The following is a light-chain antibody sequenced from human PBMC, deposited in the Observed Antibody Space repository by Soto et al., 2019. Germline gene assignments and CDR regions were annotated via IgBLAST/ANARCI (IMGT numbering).Light chain of an antibody. J-gene: IGKJ1*01. CDR3: QQDGSSPPWT. Sequence: EIVLTQSPGTLSLSRGERATLSCRASQSVSSSYLAWYQQKPGQAPRLLIYGASSRATGIPDRFSGSGSGTDFTLTISRLEPEDFAVYYCQQDGSSPPWTFGQGTKVEIK. CDR1: QSVSSSY. V-gene: IGKV3-20*01. CDR2: GAS.